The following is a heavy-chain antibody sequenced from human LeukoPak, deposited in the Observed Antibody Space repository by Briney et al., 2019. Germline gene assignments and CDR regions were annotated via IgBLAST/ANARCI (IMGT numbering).Heavy chain of an antibody. CDR3: AKVGTGQWLMDY. CDR2: ISSSGSTI. J-gene: IGHJ4*02. V-gene: IGHV3-11*04. D-gene: IGHD3-22*01. CDR1: GFTFSDYY. Sequence: PGGSLRLSCAASGFTFSDYYMSWIRQAPGKGLEWVSYISSSGSTIYYADSVKGRFTISRDNSKNTLYLQMNSLRAEDTAVYYCAKVGTGQWLMDYWGQGTLVTVSS.